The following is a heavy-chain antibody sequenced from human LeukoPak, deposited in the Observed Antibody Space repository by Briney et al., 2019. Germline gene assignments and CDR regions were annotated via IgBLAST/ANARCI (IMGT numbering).Heavy chain of an antibody. CDR3: ARWRDFWNYGMDV. Sequence: PGGSLRLSCAASGFTFSDYYMSWIRQAPGRGLEWVSYISSSGSTIYYADSVKGRFTISGDNAKNSLYLQMNSLRAEDTAVYYCARWRDFWNYGMDVWGQGTTVTVSS. D-gene: IGHD3-3*01. V-gene: IGHV3-11*01. J-gene: IGHJ6*02. CDR1: GFTFSDYY. CDR2: ISSSGSTI.